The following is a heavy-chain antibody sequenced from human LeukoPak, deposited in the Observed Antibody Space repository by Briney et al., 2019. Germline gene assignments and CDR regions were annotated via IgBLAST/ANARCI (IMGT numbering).Heavy chain of an antibody. V-gene: IGHV4-59*08. CDR3: ARHIPSGSWALGGYFQH. Sequence: SETLSLTCTVSGGSISSYYWSWVRQPPGKGLEWIGYIYYSGSTNYNPSLKSRVTISVDTSKNQFSLKLSSVTAADTAVYYCARHIPSGSWALGGYFQHWSQGTLVTVSS. D-gene: IGHD6-13*01. CDR2: IYYSGST. CDR1: GGSISSYY. J-gene: IGHJ1*01.